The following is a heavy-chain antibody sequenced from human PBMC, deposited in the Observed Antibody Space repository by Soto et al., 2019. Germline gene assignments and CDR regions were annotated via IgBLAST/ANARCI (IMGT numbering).Heavy chain of an antibody. Sequence: GGSLRLSCAASGFTFSSYAMSWVRQAPGKGLEWVSAISGSGGSTYYADSVQGRFTISRDNSKNTLDLQRNSLRAEGTAVDYCAKSLSLITGDAFDNWGQGTMVTGSS. D-gene: IGHD1-20*01. CDR1: GFTFSSYA. J-gene: IGHJ3*02. V-gene: IGHV3-23*01. CDR2: ISGSGGST. CDR3: AKSLSLITGDAFDN.